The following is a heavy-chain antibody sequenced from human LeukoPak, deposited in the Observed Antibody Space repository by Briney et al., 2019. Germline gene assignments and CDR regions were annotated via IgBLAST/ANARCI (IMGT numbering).Heavy chain of an antibody. CDR3: GKNRYSGSLSPFDI. CDR2: ISGGGGNT. D-gene: IGHD1-26*01. J-gene: IGHJ3*02. V-gene: IGHV3-23*01. CDR1: KFAFSSYA. Sequence: GGSLRLSCAASKFAFSSYAMSWVGQAPGKGLEWVSAISGGGGNTYYADSVKGRFTISRDNSKNTLYLQMNSLRAEDTAVYYCGKNRYSGSLSPFDIWGQGTMVTVSS.